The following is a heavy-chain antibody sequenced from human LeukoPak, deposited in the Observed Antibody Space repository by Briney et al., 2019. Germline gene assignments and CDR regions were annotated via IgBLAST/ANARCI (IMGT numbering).Heavy chain of an antibody. Sequence: ASVKVSCKASGYTFTNYDVNWVRQATGQGLEWMGWMNPNSGNTGYAQKFQGRVTITRSTSISTAYMELSSLTSEDTAVYYCARFSDIVATNNAYWGQGTLVTVSS. D-gene: IGHD5-12*01. V-gene: IGHV1-8*01. CDR1: GYTFTNYD. CDR2: MNPNSGNT. CDR3: ARFSDIVATNNAY. J-gene: IGHJ4*02.